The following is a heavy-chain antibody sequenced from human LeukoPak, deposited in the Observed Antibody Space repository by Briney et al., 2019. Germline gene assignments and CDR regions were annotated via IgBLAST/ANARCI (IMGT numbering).Heavy chain of an antibody. Sequence: PGGSLRLSCAASGFTFSSYEMNWVRQAPGKGLEWVSGISWNSGSIGYADSVKGRFTISRDNAKNSLYLQMTSLRAEDMALYYCAKANSSGYYAAWDNWGQGTLVSVSS. J-gene: IGHJ4*02. CDR1: GFTFSSYE. D-gene: IGHD3-22*01. CDR3: AKANSSGYYAAWDN. CDR2: ISWNSGSI. V-gene: IGHV3-9*03.